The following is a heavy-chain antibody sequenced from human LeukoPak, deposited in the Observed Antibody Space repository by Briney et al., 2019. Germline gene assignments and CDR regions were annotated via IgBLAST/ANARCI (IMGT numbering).Heavy chain of an antibody. CDR1: GFTFSTYE. CDR3: ARVSERGLPPDY. Sequence: GGSLRLSCAASGFTFSTYEMNWVRQAPGKGLEWVSYISSSGSTTFYADSVKGRFTISRDNAKNSLYLQMNSLRAEDTVVYYCARVSERGLPPDYWGQGTLVTVSS. V-gene: IGHV3-48*03. D-gene: IGHD2-15*01. J-gene: IGHJ4*02. CDR2: ISSSGSTT.